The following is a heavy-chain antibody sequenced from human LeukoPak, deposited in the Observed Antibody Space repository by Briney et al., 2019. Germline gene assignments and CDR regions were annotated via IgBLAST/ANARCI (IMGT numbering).Heavy chain of an antibody. CDR3: ASDYDILTGPKPYYYYGMDV. Sequence: GASVKVSCKASGGTFSSYATSWVRQAPGQGLEWMGGIIPIFGTANYAQKFQGRVTITADESTSTAYMELSSLRSEDTAVYYCASDYDILTGPKPYYYYGMDVWGKGTTVTVSS. V-gene: IGHV1-69*13. J-gene: IGHJ6*04. CDR2: IIPIFGTA. D-gene: IGHD3-9*01. CDR1: GGTFSSYA.